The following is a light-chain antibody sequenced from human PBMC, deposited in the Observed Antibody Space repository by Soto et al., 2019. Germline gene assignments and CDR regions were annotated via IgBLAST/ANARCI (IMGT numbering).Light chain of an antibody. CDR1: QSVSSN. Sequence: EIVMTQSPATLSVSPGERATLSGRASQSVSSNLAWYQQKPGQAPRLLIYGASTRATGIPARFSGSGSGTEFTLTISSLQYEDFAVYYCKQYNNCPPYTFGQGTKLEIK. J-gene: IGKJ2*01. CDR2: GAS. CDR3: KQYNNCPPYT. V-gene: IGKV3-15*01.